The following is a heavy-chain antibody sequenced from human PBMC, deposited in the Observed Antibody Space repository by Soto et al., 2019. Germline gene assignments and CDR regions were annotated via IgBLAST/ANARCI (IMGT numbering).Heavy chain of an antibody. V-gene: IGHV4-59*08. J-gene: IGHJ4*02. Sequence: SETLSLTCTISGDSIGTRYWSWIRQPPGKGLEWIGYIYYIGSTYYNPSLKSRVTISVDTSENQFSLELSSVTAADTAVYYCARLWGGYCSGGGCYTPHYWGQGILVTVSS. CDR1: GDSIGTRY. CDR2: IYYIGST. D-gene: IGHD2-15*01. CDR3: ARLWGGYCSGGGCYTPHY.